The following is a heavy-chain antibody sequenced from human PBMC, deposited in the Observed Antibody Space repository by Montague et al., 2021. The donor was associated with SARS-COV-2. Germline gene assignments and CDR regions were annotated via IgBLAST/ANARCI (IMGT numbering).Heavy chain of an antibody. D-gene: IGHD3-10*01. CDR3: ARDRGRYFDSGSYNWLDS. V-gene: IGHV4-59*01. J-gene: IGHJ5*01. CDR1: GGSITPYY. CDR2: IYYTGNT. Sequence: SETLSLTCTVSGGSITPYYWTWIRQPPGKGLEWIGDIYYTGNTKYNPSLKSRVTISVDTSKNQFSLNLKSVTAADTAVYYCARDRGRYFDSGSYNWLDSWGQGTLVTVSS.